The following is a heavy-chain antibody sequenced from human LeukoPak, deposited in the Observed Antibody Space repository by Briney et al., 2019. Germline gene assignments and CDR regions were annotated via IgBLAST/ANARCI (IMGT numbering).Heavy chain of an antibody. CDR1: GGTFSSYA. CDR2: IIPIFGTA. V-gene: IGHV1-69*05. Sequence: ASVKVSCKASGGTFSSYAISWVRQAPGQGLEWMGGIIPIFGTANYAQKFQGRVTITTDESTGTAYMELSSLRSEDTAVYYCARVGTMVRGVNLIGYYYYMDVWGKGTTVTVSS. J-gene: IGHJ6*03. CDR3: ARVGTMVRGVNLIGYYYYMDV. D-gene: IGHD3-10*01.